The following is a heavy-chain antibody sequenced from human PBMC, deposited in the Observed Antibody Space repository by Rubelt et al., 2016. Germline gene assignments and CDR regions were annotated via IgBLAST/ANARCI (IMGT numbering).Heavy chain of an antibody. D-gene: IGHD5-18*01. CDR1: GFTFSSYS. V-gene: IGHV3-21*01. Sequence: EVQLVESGGGLVKPGGSLRLSCAASGFTFSSYSMNWVRQAPGKGLEWVSSIFSSSSYIYYADSVQGRFTISRDNAKNSLYLQMNSLGAEDTAVYYCATGHTAFDYWGQGTLVTVSS. CDR2: IFSSSSYI. J-gene: IGHJ4*02. CDR3: ATGHTAFDY.